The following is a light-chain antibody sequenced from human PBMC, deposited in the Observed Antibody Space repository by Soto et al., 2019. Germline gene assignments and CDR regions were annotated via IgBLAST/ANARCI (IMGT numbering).Light chain of an antibody. CDR3: QQRRT. CDR1: QSVSSY. CDR2: DAS. J-gene: IGKJ1*01. Sequence: SKSAVALSLSPGERATLSCRAIQSVSSYLAWYQQKPGQAPRLLIYDASNRATGIPARFSGSGSGTDFTLTIGSLEPEDFSVYYCQQRRTFGQGTKVDIK. V-gene: IGKV3-11*01.